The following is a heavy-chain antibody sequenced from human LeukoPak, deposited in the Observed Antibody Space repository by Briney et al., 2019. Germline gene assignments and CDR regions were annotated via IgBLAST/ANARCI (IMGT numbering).Heavy chain of an antibody. Sequence: SETLCLSCAVSGGSISSSSICWGWIRQRPGKGLEWSVSIYYSGSTYYNPSLKSRVTISVDTSKNQFSLKLSSVTAADTAVYYCARDFDWLSPEPSFDYWGQGTLVTVSS. CDR3: ARDFDWLSPEPSFDY. CDR1: GGSISSSSIC. CDR2: IYYSGST. D-gene: IGHD3-9*01. J-gene: IGHJ4*02. V-gene: IGHV4-39*01.